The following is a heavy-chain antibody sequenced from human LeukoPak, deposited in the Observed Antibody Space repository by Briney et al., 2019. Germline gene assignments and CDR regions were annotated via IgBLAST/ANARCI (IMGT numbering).Heavy chain of an antibody. CDR3: AKVKTDILIPDS. CDR1: GFTFSSYG. D-gene: IGHD2-21*02. Sequence: GGSLRLSCAASGFTFSSYGIHWVRQAPGKGLEWVAFIRFDGSNTYHADSVKGRFTISRDNSKNTLYLQMNSLTSADTAVYYCAKVKTDILIPDSWGQGTLVTVSS. CDR2: IRFDGSNT. J-gene: IGHJ4*02. V-gene: IGHV3-30*02.